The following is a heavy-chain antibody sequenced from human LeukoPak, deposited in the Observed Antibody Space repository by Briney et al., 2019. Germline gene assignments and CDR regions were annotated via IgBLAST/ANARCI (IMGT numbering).Heavy chain of an antibody. J-gene: IGHJ4*02. V-gene: IGHV3-23*01. D-gene: IGHD3-10*01. Sequence: GGSLRLSCAASGFTFSSYAMSWVRQAPGKGLEWVSAISGSGGSTYYADSVKGRFTISRDNSKNTLYLQMNSLRAEDTAVYYCAKGLADGSGGFTRIGYWGQGTLVNVSS. CDR1: GFTFSSYA. CDR2: ISGSGGST. CDR3: AKGLADGSGGFTRIGY.